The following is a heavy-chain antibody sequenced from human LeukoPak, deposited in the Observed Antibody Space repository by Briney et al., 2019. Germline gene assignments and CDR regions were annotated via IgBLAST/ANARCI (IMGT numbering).Heavy chain of an antibody. V-gene: IGHV1-3*01. D-gene: IGHD3-22*01. CDR1: EYTFTSYA. CDR2: INAGNGNT. Sequence: ASVTVSCKASEYTFTSYAMHWVRQAPGQRLEWMGWINAGNGNTKYSQKFQGRVTITRDTSASTAYMELSSLRSEDTAVYYCARDALGYYYDSSGYYPDAFDIWGQGTMVTVSS. J-gene: IGHJ3*02. CDR3: ARDALGYYYDSSGYYPDAFDI.